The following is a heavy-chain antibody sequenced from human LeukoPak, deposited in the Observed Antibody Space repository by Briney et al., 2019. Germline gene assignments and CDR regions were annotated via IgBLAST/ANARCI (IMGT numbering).Heavy chain of an antibody. CDR3: ARAGPLWWFDP. CDR1: GGSFADYY. D-gene: IGHD1-14*01. Sequence: SETLSLTCAVYGGSFADYYWSWIRQPPGKGLEWIGQIIHSGGTNYSPSLKSRVIISVDTSKNQFSLKLSSVTAADTAVYYCARAGPLWWFDPWGLGTLVTVSP. V-gene: IGHV4-34*12. J-gene: IGHJ5*02. CDR2: IIHSGGT.